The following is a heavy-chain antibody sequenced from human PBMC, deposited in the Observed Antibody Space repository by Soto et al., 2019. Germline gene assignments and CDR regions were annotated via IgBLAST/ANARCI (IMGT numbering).Heavy chain of an antibody. Sequence: GGSLRLSCAASGFTFSSYSMNWVRQAPGKGLEWVSSISSSSSYIYYADSVKGRFTISRDNAKNSLYLQMNSLRAEDTAVFYFVRPTSPNDFWSGSYAFDIWGQGTMVTVSS. CDR3: VRPTSPNDFWSGSYAFDI. CDR2: ISSSSSYI. CDR1: GFTFSSYS. J-gene: IGHJ3*02. D-gene: IGHD3-3*01. V-gene: IGHV3-21*01.